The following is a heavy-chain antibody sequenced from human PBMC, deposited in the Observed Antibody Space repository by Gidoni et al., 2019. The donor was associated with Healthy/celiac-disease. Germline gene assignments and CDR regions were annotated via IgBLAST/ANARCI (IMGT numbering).Heavy chain of an antibody. CDR2: INHSGST. D-gene: IGHD2-21*01. CDR1: GGSFSGYY. V-gene: IGHV4-34*01. J-gene: IGHJ6*02. CDR3: ARCGADRGIPYYYYYYGMDV. Sequence: QVQLQQWGAGLLKPSETLSLTCSVYGGSFSGYYWSWIRQPPGKGLEWIGEINHSGSTNYNPSLKSRVTISVETSKNQFSLKLSSVTAADTTVYYCARCGADRGIPYYYYYYGMDVWGQGTTVTVSS.